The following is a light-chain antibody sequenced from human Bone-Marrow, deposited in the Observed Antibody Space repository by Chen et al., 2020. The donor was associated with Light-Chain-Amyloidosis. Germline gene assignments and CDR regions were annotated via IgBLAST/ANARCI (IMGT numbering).Light chain of an antibody. V-gene: IGLV6-57*01. CDR3: QSYQGSSQGV. Sequence: NLMLTQPHSVSESPGKTVIISSTRSSGSIANNDVQWYQQRPGSSPTTVISGDDQRPSGVPDRCSGSIDRSSNSASLTISGLKTEDEADYYCQSYQGSSQGVFGGGTKLTVL. J-gene: IGLJ3*02. CDR1: SGSIANND. CDR2: GDD.